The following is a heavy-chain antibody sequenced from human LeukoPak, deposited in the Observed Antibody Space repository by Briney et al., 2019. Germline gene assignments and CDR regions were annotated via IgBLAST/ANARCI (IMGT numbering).Heavy chain of an antibody. CDR3: ARGQYYYDSSGYPDY. D-gene: IGHD3-22*01. J-gene: IGHJ4*02. CDR1: GGSISSGSYY. Sequence: SETLSLTCTVSGGSISSGSYYWSWIRQPAGKGLEWIGRIYTSGSTNYNPSLKSRVTISVDTSKNQFSLKLSSVTAADTAVYYCARGQYYYDSSGYPDYWDQGTLVTVSS. CDR2: IYTSGST. V-gene: IGHV4-61*02.